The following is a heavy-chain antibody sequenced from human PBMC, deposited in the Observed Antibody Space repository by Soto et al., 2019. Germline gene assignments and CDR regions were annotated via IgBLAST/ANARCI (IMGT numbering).Heavy chain of an antibody. CDR2: MNTNSGNT. Sequence: ASVKVSCKASGYTFTSYDINWVRQATGQGLEWMGWMNTNSGNTGYAQKFQSRVTMTRNTSISTAYMELSSLRSEDTAVYYCASGGYCSGGSCHPADYWGQGTLVTVSS. CDR1: GYTFTSYD. CDR3: ASGGYCSGGSCHPADY. J-gene: IGHJ4*02. D-gene: IGHD2-15*01. V-gene: IGHV1-8*01.